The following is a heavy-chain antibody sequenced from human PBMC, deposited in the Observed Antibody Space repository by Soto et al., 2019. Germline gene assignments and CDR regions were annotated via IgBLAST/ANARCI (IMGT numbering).Heavy chain of an antibody. Sequence: SETLSLTCTVSGGSISSSSYYWGWIRQPPGKGLEWIGSIYYSGSTYYNPSLKSRVTISVDTSKNQFSLKLSSVTAADTAVYYCARLSLIPVYDAFDIWGQGTMVTVPS. D-gene: IGHD3-16*01. V-gene: IGHV4-39*01. J-gene: IGHJ3*02. CDR3: ARLSLIPVYDAFDI. CDR1: GGSISSSSYY. CDR2: IYYSGST.